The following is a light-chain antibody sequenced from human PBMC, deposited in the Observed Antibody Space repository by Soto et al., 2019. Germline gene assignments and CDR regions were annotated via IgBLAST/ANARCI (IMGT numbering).Light chain of an antibody. J-gene: IGKJ4*01. CDR2: GAS. CDR3: QQDNHWPPLT. Sequence: EIVMTQSPATLSVSPGERATLSCRASQSVGRNLAWYQQKPGQAPRLLIYGASTRATGIPARFSGSGSGTEFTLHISSMQSEDFAIYSGQQDNHWPPLTFGGGTKVEIK. V-gene: IGKV3-15*01. CDR1: QSVGRN.